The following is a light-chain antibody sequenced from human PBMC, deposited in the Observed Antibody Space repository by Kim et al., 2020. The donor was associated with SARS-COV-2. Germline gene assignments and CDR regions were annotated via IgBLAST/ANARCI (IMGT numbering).Light chain of an antibody. J-gene: IGKJ2*01. Sequence: QLTQSPSSLSASVGDRVTITCRANQGLSNHLAWYQQKPGKVPKLLINAASTLQTGVPPRFSGSESGTDFTLTISNLQPEDFATYYCLQVNNSPYTFGQGTKLEI. V-gene: IGKV1-9*01. CDR1: QGLSNH. CDR2: AAS. CDR3: LQVNNSPYT.